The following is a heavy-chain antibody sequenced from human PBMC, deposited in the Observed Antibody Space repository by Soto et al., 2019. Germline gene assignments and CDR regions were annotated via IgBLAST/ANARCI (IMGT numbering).Heavy chain of an antibody. D-gene: IGHD3-16*01. CDR1: EFTFSSYG. J-gene: IGHJ6*03. V-gene: IGHV3-33*01. CDR3: ARGNSHFYYFMDV. CDR2: IWYDGNDK. Sequence: GGSLRLSCAASEFTFSSYGMHWVRQAPGKGLEWVAVIWYDGNDKYYADSVEGRFTISRDISKNTLCLQMNSLRAEYTAVYYCARGNSHFYYFMDVWGKGTTVTVSS.